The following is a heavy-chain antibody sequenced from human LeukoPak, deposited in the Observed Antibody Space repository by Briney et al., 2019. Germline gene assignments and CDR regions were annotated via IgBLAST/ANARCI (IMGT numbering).Heavy chain of an antibody. J-gene: IGHJ3*02. D-gene: IGHD2-15*01. Sequence: PGRSLRLSCAASGFTFSSYGMHWVRQAPGKGLEWVAVISYDGSNKYYADSVKGRFTISRDNAKNTLYLQLDSLRAEDTAIYYCASPGWSDALDMWGQGTRVTVSS. CDR2: ISYDGSNK. CDR1: GFTFSSYG. V-gene: IGHV3-30*03. CDR3: ASPGWSDALDM.